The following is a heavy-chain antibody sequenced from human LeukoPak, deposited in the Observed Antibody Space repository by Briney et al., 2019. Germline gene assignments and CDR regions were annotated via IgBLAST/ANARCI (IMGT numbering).Heavy chain of an antibody. CDR1: GGSINNYW. Sequence: PSETLSLTCTVSGGSINNYWVTWLRQSAGEGLEWIGRLYKDGSTKLNPALQSRVIVSADTSNNLFSLKMTSLTAADTAVYYCVAAVGECRDCDHNCFDNWGQGVLVTVSP. CDR3: VAAVGECRDCDHNCFDN. CDR2: LYKDGST. J-gene: IGHJ5*02. D-gene: IGHD2-21*02. V-gene: IGHV4-4*07.